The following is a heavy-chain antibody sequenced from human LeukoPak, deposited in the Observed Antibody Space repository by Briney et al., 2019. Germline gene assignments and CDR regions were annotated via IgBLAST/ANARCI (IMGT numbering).Heavy chain of an antibody. J-gene: IGHJ5*02. CDR1: GGSISSSSYY. Sequence: PSETLSLTCTVSGGSISSSSYYWGWIRQPPGKGLEWIGSIYYSGSTYYNPSLKSRVTISVDTSKNQFSLKLSSVTAADTAVYYCARRVTMVRVNWFDPWGQGTLVTVSS. V-gene: IGHV4-39*07. CDR3: ARRVTMVRVNWFDP. D-gene: IGHD3-10*01. CDR2: IYYSGST.